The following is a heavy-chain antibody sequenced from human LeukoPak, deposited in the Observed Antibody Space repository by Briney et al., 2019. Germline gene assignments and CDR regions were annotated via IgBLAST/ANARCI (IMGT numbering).Heavy chain of an antibody. CDR2: ISGRTGST. Sequence: GGSLRLSCAASGFTFSTNAMSWVRQAPGKGLEWVSAISGRTGSTYYSDSVKGRFTISRDNSKNTLYLQMNSLRDEDTAVYYCARDGGYSSGWYIGYFDYWGQGTLVTVSS. D-gene: IGHD6-19*01. CDR3: ARDGGYSSGWYIGYFDY. V-gene: IGHV3-23*01. CDR1: GFTFSTNA. J-gene: IGHJ4*02.